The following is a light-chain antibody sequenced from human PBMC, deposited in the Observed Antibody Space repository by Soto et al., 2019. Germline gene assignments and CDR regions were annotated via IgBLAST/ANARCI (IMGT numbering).Light chain of an antibody. V-gene: IGLV2-14*03. CDR3: YSYNSSSTYV. J-gene: IGLJ1*01. Sequence: QSALTQPASVSGSPGQSITISCTGTSSSVGGYNYVSWYQQHPAKAPKVMIYDVSNRPSGVSNRFSGSKSGNTASLTISGLQAEDEADYYCYSYNSSSTYVFGTGTKLTVL. CDR2: DVS. CDR1: SSSVGGYNY.